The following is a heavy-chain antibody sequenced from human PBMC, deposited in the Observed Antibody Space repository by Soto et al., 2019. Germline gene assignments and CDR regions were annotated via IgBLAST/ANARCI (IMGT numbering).Heavy chain of an antibody. CDR1: GYSFTSYW. CDR2: IDPSDSYT. V-gene: IGHV5-10-1*01. J-gene: IGHJ4*02. D-gene: IGHD5-12*01. CDR3: AGIRRDGYNFGFYFDY. Sequence: GECLNLSCKGSGYSFTSYWIIGVRRIPGKGLEWMGRIDPSDSYTNYSPSFQGHVTISADKSVSTAYLQWSSLKASDTAMYYCAGIRRDGYNFGFYFDYWGQGTLVTVS.